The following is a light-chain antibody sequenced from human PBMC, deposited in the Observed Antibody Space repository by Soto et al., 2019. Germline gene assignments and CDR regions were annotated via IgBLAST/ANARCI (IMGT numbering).Light chain of an antibody. CDR2: AAS. J-gene: IGKJ1*01. V-gene: IGKV1-39*01. CDR3: QQSYSTLRT. Sequence: DIQMTQSPSSLSASVGDRVTITCRASYNINSYLNWYQQKPGKAPKFLIYAASSLQSGVPSRFSGSGSGTDITLTISSLQPEDFATYYCQQSYSTLRTFGQGTKVEIK. CDR1: YNINSY.